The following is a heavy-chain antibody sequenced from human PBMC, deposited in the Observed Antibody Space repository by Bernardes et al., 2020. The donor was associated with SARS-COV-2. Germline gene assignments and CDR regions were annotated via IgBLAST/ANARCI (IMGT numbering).Heavy chain of an antibody. D-gene: IGHD3-3*01. J-gene: IGHJ5*02. CDR2: IISSSSTI. CDR1: GFTFSSYS. CDR3: ASDPHIIYDFWSGYPNDWFDP. V-gene: IGHV3-48*01. Sequence: GGSLRLSCAASGFTFSSYSMNWVRQAPGKGLEWVSYIISSSSTIYYADSVTGRFTISRDNAKNSLYLQMNSLRAEDTAVYYCASDPHIIYDFWSGYPNDWFDPSGQGTLVTVSS.